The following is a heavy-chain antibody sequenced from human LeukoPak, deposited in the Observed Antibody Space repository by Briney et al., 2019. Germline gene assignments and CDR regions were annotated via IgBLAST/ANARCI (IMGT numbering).Heavy chain of an antibody. D-gene: IGHD5-12*01. V-gene: IGHV7-4-1*02. Sequence: ASVKVSCKAYGGTFSSDAISWVRQAPGQGLEWMGWINTNTGNPTYAQGFTGRFVFSLDTSVSTAYLQISSLEAEDTAVYYCARPYEPYYYYGLDVWGQGTTVTVSS. CDR3: ARPYEPYYYYGLDV. J-gene: IGHJ6*02. CDR1: GGTFSSDA. CDR2: INTNTGNP.